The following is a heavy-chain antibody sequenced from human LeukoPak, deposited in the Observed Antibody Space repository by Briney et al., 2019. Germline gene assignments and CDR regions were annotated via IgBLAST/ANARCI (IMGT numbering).Heavy chain of an antibody. CDR3: ARELSGTTSYYFDY. J-gene: IGHJ4*02. D-gene: IGHD1-7*01. Sequence: GGSLRLSCAASGFTVSSNYMNWVRQAPGKGLEWVSVIHSGGSTYYADSVRGRFTISRDNAKNSLYLQMNSLRVEDTAVYYCARELSGTTSYYFDYWGQGTLVTVSS. V-gene: IGHV3-53*01. CDR2: IHSGGST. CDR1: GFTVSSNY.